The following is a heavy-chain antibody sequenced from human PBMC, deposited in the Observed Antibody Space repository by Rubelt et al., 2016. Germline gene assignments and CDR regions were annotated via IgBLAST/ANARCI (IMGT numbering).Heavy chain of an antibody. D-gene: IGHD6-6*01. CDR1: GFIFSGYA. V-gene: IGHV3-30*01. J-gene: IGHJ4*02. Sequence: VQLVESGGGLVQPGGSLRLSCAASGFIFSGYAMHWVRQAPGKGLQWLAIVSNDGINADYADAVQGRFTVSRGNSKNTLYLQMDSLRAGATAIYYCAKDPGSSAFYFDSWGQGTLVSVSS. CDR2: VSNDGINA. CDR3: AKDPGSSAFYFDS.